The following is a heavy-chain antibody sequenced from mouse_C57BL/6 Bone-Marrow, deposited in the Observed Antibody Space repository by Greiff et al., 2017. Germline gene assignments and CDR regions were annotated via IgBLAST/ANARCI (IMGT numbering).Heavy chain of an antibody. J-gene: IGHJ4*01. CDR2: IDPSDSET. Sequence: QVQLQQPGAELVRPGSSVKLSRKASGYTFTSYWMHWVKQRPIQGLEWIGNIDPSDSETHYNQKFKDKATLTVDKSSSTAYMQLSSLTSEDSAVYYCARFLDYAMDYWGQGTSVTVSS. CDR1: GYTFTSYW. CDR3: ARFLDYAMDY. V-gene: IGHV1-52*01.